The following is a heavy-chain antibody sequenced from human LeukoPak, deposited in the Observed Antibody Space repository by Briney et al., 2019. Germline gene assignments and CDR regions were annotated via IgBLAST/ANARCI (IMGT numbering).Heavy chain of an antibody. CDR2: IRYDGGSQ. CDR3: AKGPYSSVRLDP. Sequence: GGSLRLSCAASGFTSGSYGFSSYGMHWVRQPPGMGLEWVAFIRYDGGSQKYGDSVKGRFTISRDNSKNTLYLQMNSLRTEDTAVYYCAKGPYSSVRLDPWGQGTLVTVSS. D-gene: IGHD3-22*01. V-gene: IGHV3-30*02. CDR1: GFTSGSYGFSSYG. J-gene: IGHJ5*02.